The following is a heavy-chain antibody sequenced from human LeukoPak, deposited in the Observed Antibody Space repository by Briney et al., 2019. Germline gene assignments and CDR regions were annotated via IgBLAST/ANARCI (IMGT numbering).Heavy chain of an antibody. CDR1: GGTFSSYA. Sequence: ASEKVSCKASGGTFSSYAISWVRQAPGQGLEWMGGIIPIFGTANYAQKFQGRVTITTDESTSTAYMELSSLRSEDTAVYYCARASYYYDSSGYYSGVDFDYWGQGTLVTVSS. CDR2: IIPIFGTA. CDR3: ARASYYYDSSGYYSGVDFDY. J-gene: IGHJ4*02. V-gene: IGHV1-69*05. D-gene: IGHD3-22*01.